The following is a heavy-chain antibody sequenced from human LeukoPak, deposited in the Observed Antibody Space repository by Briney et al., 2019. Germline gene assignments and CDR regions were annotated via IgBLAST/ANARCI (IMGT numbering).Heavy chain of an antibody. D-gene: IGHD3-10*01. J-gene: IGHJ6*02. V-gene: IGHV1-46*01. CDR2: INPSGHVT. CDR1: GYSFTNYY. CDR3: VTGRGSGTNLYYYYGMDL. Sequence: ASVTVSFKASGYSFTNYYMHWVRQAPGQGLEWMGIINPSGHVTSYAQKFQGRVTMSRDTSTSTVNMELSSLTSEDTAVYYCVTGRGSGTNLYYYYGMDLWGQGTTVTVSS.